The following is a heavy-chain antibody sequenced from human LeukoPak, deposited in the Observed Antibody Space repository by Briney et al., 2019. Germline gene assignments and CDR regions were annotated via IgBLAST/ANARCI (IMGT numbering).Heavy chain of an antibody. CDR2: IYYSGST. CDR3: ARHSLYDFWSGYYRGVFDY. CDR1: GGSISSGGYS. V-gene: IGHV4-30-2*03. D-gene: IGHD3-3*01. Sequence: SETLSLTCAVSGGSISSGGYSWNWIRQPPGKGLEWIGYIYYSGSTYYNPSLKSRVTISVDTSKNQFSLKLSSVTAADTAVYYCARHSLYDFWSGYYRGVFDYWGQGTLVTVSS. J-gene: IGHJ4*02.